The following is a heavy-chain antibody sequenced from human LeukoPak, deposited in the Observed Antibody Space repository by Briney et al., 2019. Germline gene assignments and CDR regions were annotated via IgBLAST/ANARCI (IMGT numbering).Heavy chain of an antibody. D-gene: IGHD3-16*02. CDR1: GGSISSGSYY. Sequence: PSEALSLTCTVSGGSISSGSYYWRWTRQPAGTGLEWIGRIYTSGSTNYNPSLKSRVTISVDTSKNQFSLKLSSVTAADTAVYYCARGFRFPYAFDIWGQGTMVTVSS. J-gene: IGHJ3*02. CDR3: ARGFRFPYAFDI. CDR2: IYTSGST. V-gene: IGHV4-61*02.